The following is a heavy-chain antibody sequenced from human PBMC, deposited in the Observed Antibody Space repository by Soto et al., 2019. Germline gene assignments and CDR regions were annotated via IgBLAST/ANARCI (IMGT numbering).Heavy chain of an antibody. Sequence: SETLSLTCTVSGGSISSGDYYWSWIRQPPGKGLEWIGYIYYSGSTYYNPSLKSRVTISVDTSKNQFSLKLSSVTAADTAVYYCARAGQQWLVRGGSDYWGQGTLVTVSS. CDR1: GGSISSGDYY. V-gene: IGHV4-30-4*01. D-gene: IGHD6-19*01. J-gene: IGHJ4*02. CDR3: ARAGQQWLVRGGSDY. CDR2: IYYSGST.